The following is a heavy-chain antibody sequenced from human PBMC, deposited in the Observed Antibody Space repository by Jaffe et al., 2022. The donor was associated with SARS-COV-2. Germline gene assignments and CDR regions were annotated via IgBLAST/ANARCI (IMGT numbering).Heavy chain of an antibody. J-gene: IGHJ4*02. D-gene: IGHD5-12*01. CDR1: GFSFGSYG. Sequence: QVQVVESGGGVVQPGMSLRLSCVGSGFSFGSYGMHWVRQAPGKGLEWAAVIWYDGGIKYYADSVRGRFSISRDNSKNTVYLQMDSLTAEDTAVYYCARGRIVATWPGYFDYWGPGTLVTVSS. V-gene: IGHV3-33*01. CDR2: IWYDGGIK. CDR3: ARGRIVATWPGYFDY.